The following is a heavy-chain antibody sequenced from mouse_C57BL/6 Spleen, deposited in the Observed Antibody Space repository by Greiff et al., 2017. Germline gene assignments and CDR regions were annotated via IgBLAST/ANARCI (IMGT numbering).Heavy chain of an antibody. V-gene: IGHV5-6*01. CDR2: ISSGGSYT. J-gene: IGHJ1*03. CDR1: GFTFSSYG. Sequence: EVMLVESGGDLVKPGGSLKLSCAASGFTFSSYGMSWVRQTPDKRLEWVATISSGGSYTYYPDSVKGRFTISRDNAKKTLYLQMSSLKSEKTAMYYCARQENYYGSSHWYFDVWGTGTTVTVSA. D-gene: IGHD1-1*01. CDR3: ARQENYYGSSHWYFDV.